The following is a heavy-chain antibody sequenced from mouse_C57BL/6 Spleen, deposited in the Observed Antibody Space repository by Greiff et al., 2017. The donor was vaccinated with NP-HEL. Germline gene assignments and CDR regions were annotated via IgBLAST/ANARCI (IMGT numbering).Heavy chain of an antibody. D-gene: IGHD2-14*01. V-gene: IGHV1-54*01. CDR2: IIPGSGGT. CDR1: GYAFTNYL. CDR3: ARGVLDY. Sequence: VQLQQSGAELVRPGTSVKVSCKASGYAFTNYLIEWVKQRPGQGLEWIGVIIPGSGGTNYNEKFKGKATLTADKSSSTAYMQLSSLTSEDSAVYFCARGVLDYWGQGTTLTVSS. J-gene: IGHJ2*01.